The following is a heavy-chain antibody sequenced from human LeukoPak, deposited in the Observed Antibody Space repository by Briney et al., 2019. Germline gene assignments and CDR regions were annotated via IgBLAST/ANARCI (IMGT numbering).Heavy chain of an antibody. Sequence: SETLSLTCTVSGGSITSYYWSWIRQPPGKGLEWIGYIYYSGSANYNPSLKSRVTISVDTSKNQFSLKLSSVTAADTAVYYCARATKRQLLGAFDIWGQGTMVTVSS. D-gene: IGHD1-1*01. CDR3: ARATKRQLLGAFDI. CDR2: IYYSGSA. CDR1: GGSITSYY. J-gene: IGHJ3*02. V-gene: IGHV4-59*01.